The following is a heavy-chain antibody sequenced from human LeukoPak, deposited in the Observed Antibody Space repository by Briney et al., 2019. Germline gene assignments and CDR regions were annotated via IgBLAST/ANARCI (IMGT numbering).Heavy chain of an antibody. CDR3: ARDRTHWNYVAFDI. Sequence: GGSLRLPCAASGFIFSSYEMNWVRQAPGKGLEWVSYISSSGSTIYYADSVKGRFTISRDNAKNSLYLQMNSLRAEDTAVYYCARDRTHWNYVAFDIWGQGTMVTVSS. V-gene: IGHV3-48*03. CDR1: GFIFSSYE. D-gene: IGHD1-7*01. J-gene: IGHJ3*02. CDR2: ISSSGSTI.